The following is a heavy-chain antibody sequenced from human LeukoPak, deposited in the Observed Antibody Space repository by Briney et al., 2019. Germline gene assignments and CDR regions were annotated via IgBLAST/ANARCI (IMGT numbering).Heavy chain of an antibody. J-gene: IGHJ5*02. CDR3: TRRRGHPYNWFDP. CDR1: GFTFSGSA. V-gene: IGHV3-73*01. D-gene: IGHD3-10*01. CDR2: IRSKANSYAT. Sequence: GGSLRLSCAASGFTFSGSAMHWVRQASGKGLEWVGRIRSKANSYATAYAASVKGRFTISRDDSKNTAYLQMNSLKTEDTAVYYCTRRRGHPYNWFDPWGQGALVTVSS.